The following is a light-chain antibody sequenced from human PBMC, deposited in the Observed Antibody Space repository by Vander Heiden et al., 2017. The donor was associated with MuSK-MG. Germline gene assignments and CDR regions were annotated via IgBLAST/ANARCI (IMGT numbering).Light chain of an antibody. CDR2: WAS. J-gene: IGKJ5*01. V-gene: IGKV4-1*01. Sequence: DIVMTQSPDSLAVSLGERATIHCKSSQSVLYSSNNKNYLAWYQQKPVQPPKLLIYWASTRESGVPDRFSGSGSGTDFTLTISSLQAEDVAVYYCQQEDSTPITFGQGTRLEIK. CDR1: QSVLYSSNNKNY. CDR3: QQEDSTPIT.